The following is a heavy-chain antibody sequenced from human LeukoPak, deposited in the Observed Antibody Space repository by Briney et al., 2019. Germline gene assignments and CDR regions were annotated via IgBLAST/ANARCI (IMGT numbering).Heavy chain of an antibody. CDR3: GRESAGTGWFDS. V-gene: IGHV1-46*01. D-gene: IGHD6-13*01. Sequence: ASVKVSCKASGHTFIAYYIHWVRQAPGQGLEWMGVINPNDGTRNYAQKFQGRVTMTRDTSTTTFYMELSSLTSEDTAVFYCGRESAGTGWFDSWGQGTLVTVSS. CDR2: INPNDGTR. J-gene: IGHJ5*01. CDR1: GHTFIAYY.